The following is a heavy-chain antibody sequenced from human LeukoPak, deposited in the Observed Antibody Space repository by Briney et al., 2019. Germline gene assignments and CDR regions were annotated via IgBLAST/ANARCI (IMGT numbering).Heavy chain of an antibody. Sequence: GGSLRLSCAASGFTVSTHSMNWVRQAPGKGLEWVSSIGSSSSYISYADSVKGRFTISRDNSKNTLYLQMNSLRAEDTAVYYCAKDRWSSGESNWGQGTLVTVSS. CDR2: IGSSSSYI. CDR3: AKDRWSSGESN. J-gene: IGHJ4*02. CDR1: GFTVSTHS. V-gene: IGHV3-21*04. D-gene: IGHD2-8*01.